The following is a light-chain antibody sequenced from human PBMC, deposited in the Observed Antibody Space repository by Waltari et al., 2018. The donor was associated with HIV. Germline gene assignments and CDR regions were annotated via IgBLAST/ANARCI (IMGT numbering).Light chain of an antibody. J-gene: IGLJ2*01. CDR3: SSYTSSGTLV. Sequence: QSALTQPASVSGSPGQSITISCTGTSSDIGYFNYVSWYQQHPGRAPKLMIYEVGNRPSGVSTRFSGSKSDNTASLTVSGLQPEDEADYYCSSYTSSGTLVFGGGTRLTVL. CDR2: EVG. V-gene: IGLV2-14*01. CDR1: SSDIGYFNY.